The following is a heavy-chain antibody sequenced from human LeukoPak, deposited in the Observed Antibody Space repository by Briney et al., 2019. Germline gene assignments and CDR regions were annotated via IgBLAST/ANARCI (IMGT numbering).Heavy chain of an antibody. V-gene: IGHV1-2*02. CDR3: ARDRPDTAMVFDY. CDR1: GYTFTGYY. J-gene: IGHJ4*02. D-gene: IGHD5-18*01. Sequence: ASVKVSCKASGYTFTGYYMHWVRQAPGQGLEWMGWINPNSGGTNYAQKFQGRVTMTRDTSTSTVYMELSSLRSEDTAVYYCARDRPDTAMVFDYWGQGTLVTVSS. CDR2: INPNSGGT.